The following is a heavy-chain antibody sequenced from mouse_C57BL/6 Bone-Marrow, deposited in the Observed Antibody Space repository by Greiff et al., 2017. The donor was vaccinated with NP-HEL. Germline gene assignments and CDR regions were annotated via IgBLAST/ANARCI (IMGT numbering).Heavy chain of an antibody. V-gene: IGHV5-6*01. CDR1: GFTFSSYG. CDR3: ARHGSSYVGDY. D-gene: IGHD1-1*01. Sequence: EVKLMESGGDLVKPGGSLKLSCAASGFTFSSYGMSWVRQTPDKRLEWVATISSGGSYTYYPDSVKGRFTISRDNAKNTLYLQMSSLKSEDTAMYYCARHGSSYVGDYWGQGTTLTVSS. CDR2: ISSGGSYT. J-gene: IGHJ2*01.